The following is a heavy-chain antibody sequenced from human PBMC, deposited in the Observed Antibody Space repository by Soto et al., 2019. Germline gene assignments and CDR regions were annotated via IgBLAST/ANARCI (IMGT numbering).Heavy chain of an antibody. CDR1: GFTFSNAW. CDR2: IKSKTDGGTT. CDR3: RAGTFARLYYYMDV. Sequence: GGSLRLSCAASGFTFSNAWMSWVRQAPGKGLEWVGRIKSKTDGGTTDYAAPVKGRFTISRDDSKNTLYLQMNSLKTEDTAVYYCRAGTFARLYYYMDVWGKGTTVTVSS. V-gene: IGHV3-15*01. J-gene: IGHJ6*03. D-gene: IGHD6-19*01.